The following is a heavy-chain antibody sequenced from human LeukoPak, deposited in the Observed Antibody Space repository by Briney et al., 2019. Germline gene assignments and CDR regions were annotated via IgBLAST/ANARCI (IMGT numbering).Heavy chain of an antibody. D-gene: IGHD5-12*01. V-gene: IGHV6-1*01. Sequence: SQTLSLTCVISGDSVSSNSAAWNWIRQSPSRGLEWLGRTCYRSKWYNEYSVSVKSRIIINPDISKNHFSLQLNSVTPEDTAVYYCVRDSGYGLDAFDIWGQGTMVTVSS. CDR1: GDSVSSNSAA. CDR3: VRDSGYGLDAFDI. J-gene: IGHJ3*02. CDR2: TCYRSKWYN.